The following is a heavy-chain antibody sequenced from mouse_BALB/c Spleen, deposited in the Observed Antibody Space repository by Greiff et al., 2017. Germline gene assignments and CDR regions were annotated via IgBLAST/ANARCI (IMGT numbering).Heavy chain of an antibody. D-gene: IGHD6-1*01. CDR3: ARGEPYAMDY. Sequence: EVKLVESGPELVKPGASVKISCKASGYTFTDYNMHWVKQSPGKSLEWIGYIYPYNGGTGYNQKFKSKATLTVDNSSSTAYMELRSLTSEDSAVFYCARGEPYAMDYWGQGTSVTVSA. J-gene: IGHJ4*01. CDR1: GYTFTDYN. V-gene: IGHV1S29*02. CDR2: IYPYNGGT.